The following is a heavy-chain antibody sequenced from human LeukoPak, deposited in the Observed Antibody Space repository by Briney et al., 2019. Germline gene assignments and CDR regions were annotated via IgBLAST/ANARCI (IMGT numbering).Heavy chain of an antibody. CDR3: ARGSEVVAAANNWFDP. Sequence: GGSLRLSCAASGFTFSSYSMNWVRQAPGMGLEWVSSISTSSIYIYYADSVKGRFTISRDNAKNSLYLQMNSLRAEDTAVYYCARGSEVVAAANNWFDPWGQGTLVTVSS. V-gene: IGHV3-21*01. CDR1: GFTFSSYS. CDR2: ISTSSIYI. D-gene: IGHD2-2*01. J-gene: IGHJ5*02.